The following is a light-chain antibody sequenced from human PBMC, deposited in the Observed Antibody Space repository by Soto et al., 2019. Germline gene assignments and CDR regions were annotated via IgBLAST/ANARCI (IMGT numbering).Light chain of an antibody. J-gene: IGKJ1*01. CDR2: GAS. CDR3: QEYNRRPPAT. Sequence: ELVLTQSPATLSVSPGEGVTLSCRARQSVNNNLAWYQQKPGQAPSLLIHGASTRAAGVPARFSGSGSGTEFTLTISSLQSEDSAVYYGQEYNRRPPATFGQGTKVEIK. CDR1: QSVNNN. V-gene: IGKV3-15*01.